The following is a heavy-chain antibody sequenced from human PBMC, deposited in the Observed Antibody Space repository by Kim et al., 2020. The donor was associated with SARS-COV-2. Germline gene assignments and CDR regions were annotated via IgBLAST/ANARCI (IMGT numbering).Heavy chain of an antibody. D-gene: IGHD1-1*01. CDR3: TRVPGTTFAFWDTFD. Sequence: GGSLRLSCAASGFTFSGSAMHWVRQASGKGLEWVGRIRSKGNSYASAYAATVQCTITIASADSTLSVQLHMHSLKTEATSDYSRTRVPGTTFAFWDTFD. CDR1: GFTFSGSA. V-gene: IGHV3-73*01. J-gene: IGHJ3*02. CDR2: IRSKGNSYAS.